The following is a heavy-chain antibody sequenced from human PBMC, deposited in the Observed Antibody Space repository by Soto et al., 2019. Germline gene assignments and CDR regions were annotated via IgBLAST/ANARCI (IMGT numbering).Heavy chain of an antibody. CDR3: ARAYCGGDRYSFDAFDI. D-gene: IGHD2-21*02. CDR1: GGSISSGGYS. V-gene: IGHV4-30-2*01. CDR2: IYRSGST. J-gene: IGHJ3*02. Sequence: LSLTCAVSGGSISSGGYSWSWIRQPPGKGLEWIGYIYRSGSTYYNPSLKSRVTISVDRSKNQFSLKLSSVTAADTAVYYCARAYCGGDRYSFDAFDIWGQGTMVTVSS.